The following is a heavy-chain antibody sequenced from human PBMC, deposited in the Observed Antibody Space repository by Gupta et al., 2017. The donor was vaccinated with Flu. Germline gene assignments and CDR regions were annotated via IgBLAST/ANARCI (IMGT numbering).Heavy chain of an antibody. V-gene: IGHV1-24*01. J-gene: IGHJ4*02. CDR3: ATWESGYCSSTSCYYLDY. CDR2: FDPEDGET. D-gene: IGHD2-2*01. CDR1: GYTLTELS. Sequence: QVQLVQSGAEVKKPGASVKVSCKVSGYTLTELSMHWVRQAPGKGLEWMGGFDPEDGETIYAQKFQGRVTMTEDTSTDTAYMELSSLRSEDTAVYYCATWESGYCSSTSCYYLDYWGQGTLVTVSS.